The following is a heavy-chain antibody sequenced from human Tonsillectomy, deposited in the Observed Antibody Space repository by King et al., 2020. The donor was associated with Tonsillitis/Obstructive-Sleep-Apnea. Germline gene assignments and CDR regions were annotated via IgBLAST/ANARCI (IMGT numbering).Heavy chain of an antibody. J-gene: IGHJ4*02. CDR3: ARDPNYDFWRGGFDY. Sequence: VKLVESGGGLIQPGGSLRLSCAASGFTVSSNYMSWVRQAPGKGLEWVSVIYSGGSTYYADSVKGRFTISRDNSKNTLYLQMNSLRAEDTAVYYCARDPNYDFWRGGFDYWGQGTLVTVSS. CDR1: GFTVSSNY. CDR2: IYSGGST. D-gene: IGHD3-3*01. V-gene: IGHV3-53*01.